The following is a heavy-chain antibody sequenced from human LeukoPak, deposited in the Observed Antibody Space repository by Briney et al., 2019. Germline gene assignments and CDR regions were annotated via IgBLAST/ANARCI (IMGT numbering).Heavy chain of an antibody. J-gene: IGHJ4*02. V-gene: IGHV3-49*04. CDR2: IRAKTYGGTA. CDR1: GFTFGEYA. Sequence: GGSLRLSCTASGFTFGEYAMSWVRQAPGKGLEWVGFIRAKTYGGTAEYAASVKGRFTISRDDSKSIAYLQMNSLKTEDTAVYYCTRDQPITPWGQGTLVTVSS. D-gene: IGHD5-24*01. CDR3: TRDQPITP.